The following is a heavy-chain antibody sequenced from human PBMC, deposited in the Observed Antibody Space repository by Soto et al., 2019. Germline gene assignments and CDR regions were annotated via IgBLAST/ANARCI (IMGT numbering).Heavy chain of an antibody. Sequence: SVKVSCKASGGTFSSYAISWVRQAPGQGLEWMGGIIPIFGTANYAQKFQGRVTMTTDTSTSTAYMELRSLRSDDTAVYYCARAEGAMVPFDYWGQGTLGTVSS. J-gene: IGHJ4*02. V-gene: IGHV1-69*05. CDR1: GGTFSSYA. CDR3: ARAEGAMVPFDY. CDR2: IIPIFGTA. D-gene: IGHD5-18*01.